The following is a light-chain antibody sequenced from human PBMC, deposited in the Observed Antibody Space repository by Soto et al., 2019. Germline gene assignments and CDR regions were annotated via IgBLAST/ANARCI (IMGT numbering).Light chain of an antibody. V-gene: IGLV7-46*01. CDR1: TGAVTSGHY. CDR3: LVSLSGARV. CDR2: DTR. J-gene: IGLJ7*01. Sequence: QTVVTQEPSLTVSPGGTVTLTCGPSTGAVTSGHYPYWFQQKPGQAPRTLIYDTRNKHSWTPARFSGSLLGGKAALTLSGAQPEDEAVYYCLVSLSGARVFGGGTQLTVL.